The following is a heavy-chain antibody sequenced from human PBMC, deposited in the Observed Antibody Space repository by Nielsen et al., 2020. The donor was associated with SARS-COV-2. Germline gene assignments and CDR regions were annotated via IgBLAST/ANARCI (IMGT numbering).Heavy chain of an antibody. D-gene: IGHD2-2*01. CDR1: GFTFSSYS. V-gene: IGHV3-21*01. Sequence: ESLKISCAASGFTFSSYSMNWVRQAPGKGLEWVSSISSSSSYIYYADSVKGRFTISRDNAKNSLYLQMNSLRAEDTAVYYCARDSTRGKQNFQHWGQGTLVTVSS. CDR3: ARDSTRGKQNFQH. J-gene: IGHJ1*01. CDR2: ISSSSSYI.